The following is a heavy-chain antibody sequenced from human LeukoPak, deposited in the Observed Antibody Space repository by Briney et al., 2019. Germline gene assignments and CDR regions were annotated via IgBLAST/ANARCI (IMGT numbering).Heavy chain of an antibody. V-gene: IGHV1-2*02. CDR1: GYTFTGYY. CDR2: INPNSGGT. J-gene: IGHJ4*02. D-gene: IGHD6-19*01. Sequence: GASVKVSCKASGYTFTGYYMHWVRQAPGQGLEWMGWINPNSGGTNYAQKLQGRVTMTTDTSTSTAYMELRSLRADDTAVYYCARALIGEEQWLVQDYWGQGTLVTVSS. CDR3: ARALIGEEQWLVQDY.